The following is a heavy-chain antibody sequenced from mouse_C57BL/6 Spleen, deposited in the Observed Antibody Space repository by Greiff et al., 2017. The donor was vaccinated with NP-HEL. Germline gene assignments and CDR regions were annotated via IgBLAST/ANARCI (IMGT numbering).Heavy chain of an antibody. D-gene: IGHD1-1*01. V-gene: IGHV1-15*01. J-gene: IGHJ2*01. Sequence: QVQLKQSGAELVRPGASVTLSCKASGYTFTDYEMHWVKQTPVHGLEWIGAIDPETGGTAYNQKFKGKAILTADRSSSTAYMELRSLTSEDSAVYYCTRPYYYGSSWDYFDYWGQGTTLTVSS. CDR3: TRPYYYGSSWDYFDY. CDR1: GYTFTDYE. CDR2: IDPETGGT.